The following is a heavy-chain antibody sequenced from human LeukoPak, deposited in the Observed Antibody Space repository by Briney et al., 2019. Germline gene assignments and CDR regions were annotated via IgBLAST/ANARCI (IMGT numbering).Heavy chain of an antibody. CDR3: ARHWIVATAYFDS. CDR2: IYHSGST. CDR1: GYSISSGYY. J-gene: IGHJ4*02. Sequence: SETLSLTCAVSGYSISSGYYWGWIRQPPGKGLEWIGSIYHSGSTYYNPSLKSRVTISVDTSKNQFSLKLSSVTAADTAVYYCARHWIVATAYFDSWGQETLVTVSS. D-gene: IGHD5-12*01. V-gene: IGHV4-38-2*01.